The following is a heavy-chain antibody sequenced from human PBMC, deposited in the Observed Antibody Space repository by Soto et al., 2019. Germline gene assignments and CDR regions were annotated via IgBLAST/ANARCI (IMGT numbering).Heavy chain of an antibody. V-gene: IGHV4-59*08. Sequence: SETLSLTCTVSGGSISSYYWSWIRQPPGKGLEWIGYIYYSGSTNYNPSLKSRVTISVDTSKNQFSLKLSSVTAADTAVYYCARLGGSGYYNYYYYMDVWGKGTTVTVSS. J-gene: IGHJ6*03. CDR1: GGSISSYY. CDR3: ARLGGSGYYNYYYYMDV. CDR2: IYYSGST. D-gene: IGHD3-3*01.